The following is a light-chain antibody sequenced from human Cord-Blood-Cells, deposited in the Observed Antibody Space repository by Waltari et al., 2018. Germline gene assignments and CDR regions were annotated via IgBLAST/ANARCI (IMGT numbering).Light chain of an antibody. CDR1: SSDVGGYNY. CDR3: SSYAGSDNFDV. J-gene: IGLJ1*01. CDR2: EVS. V-gene: IGLV2-8*01. Sequence: QSALTQPPSASGSPGQSVTISCTGTSSDVGGYNYVSWYQQHPGKAPKLMIYEVSKRPSAAPHLFSGSKSGNTASLTVSGLQADEEADYYCSSYAGSDNFDVFGTGTKVTVL.